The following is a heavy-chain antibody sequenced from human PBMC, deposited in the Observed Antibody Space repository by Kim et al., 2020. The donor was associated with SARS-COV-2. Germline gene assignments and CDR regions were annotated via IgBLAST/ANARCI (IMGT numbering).Heavy chain of an antibody. CDR1: GFTFSSYA. J-gene: IGHJ4*02. CDR2: ISEGVGST. Sequence: GGSLRLSCAASGFTFSSYAMSWVRQAPGKGLEWVSGISEGVGSTYYADSVKGRFTISRDESKNTLYLQMNSLRAEDTAVYYCARGPVLTYWGQGALVTVS. CDR3: ARGPVLTY. V-gene: IGHV3-23*01. D-gene: IGHD3-16*01.